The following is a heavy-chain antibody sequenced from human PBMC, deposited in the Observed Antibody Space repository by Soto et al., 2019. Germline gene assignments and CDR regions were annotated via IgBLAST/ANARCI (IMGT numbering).Heavy chain of an antibody. CDR1: GFTFSSYG. J-gene: IGHJ6*02. CDR2: IWYDGSNK. Sequence: GGSLRLSCAASGFTFSSYGMHWVRQAPGKGLEWVAVIWYDGSNKYYADSVKGRFTISRDNSKNTLYLQMNSLRAEDTAVYYCARDISAYGMDVWGQGTTVTVSS. CDR3: ARDISAYGMDV. D-gene: IGHD3-16*02. V-gene: IGHV3-33*08.